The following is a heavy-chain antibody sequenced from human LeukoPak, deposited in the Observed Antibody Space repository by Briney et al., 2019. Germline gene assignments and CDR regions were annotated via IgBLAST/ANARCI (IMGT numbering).Heavy chain of an antibody. V-gene: IGHV4-34*01. J-gene: IGHJ3*02. CDR2: INHSGST. CDR3: ARASVTAIRMGAFDI. D-gene: IGHD2-21*02. CDR1: GGSFSGYY. Sequence: SETLSLTCAVYGGSFSGYYWSWIRQPPGKGLEWIGEINHSGSTNYNPSLKSRVTISVDTSKNQFSLKLSSVTAADTAVYYCARASVTAIRMGAFDIWGQGTMVTVSS.